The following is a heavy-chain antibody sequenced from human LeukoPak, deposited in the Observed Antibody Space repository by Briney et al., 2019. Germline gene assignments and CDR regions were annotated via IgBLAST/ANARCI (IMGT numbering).Heavy chain of an antibody. CDR1: GFTFSSFA. CDR3: ARVGDIGSSIGYDY. V-gene: IGHV3-30*01. CDR2: ISLDGSKK. Sequence: PGRSLRLSCAASGFTFSSFAMHWVRQAPGKGLEWVAVISLDGSKKYSADSVKGRCTISRDNSKNTLYLQMNSLRVEDTAVYYCARVGDIGSSIGYDYWGQRTLVIVSS. D-gene: IGHD5-12*01. J-gene: IGHJ4*02.